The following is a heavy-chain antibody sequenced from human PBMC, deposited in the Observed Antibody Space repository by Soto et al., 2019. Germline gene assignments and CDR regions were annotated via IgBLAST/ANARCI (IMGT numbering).Heavy chain of an antibody. D-gene: IGHD6-19*01. CDR3: ARDPGISSGWYYFDY. J-gene: IGHJ4*02. V-gene: IGHV3-53*01. CDR1: GFAVRDNY. CDR2: MYSGGST. Sequence: PGGSLRLSCAVSGFAVRDNYMTWVRQAPGRGLEWVSLMYSGGSTYYADSVRGRFTISRDNAKNSLFLQLNSLRAEDTAMYYCARDPGISSGWYYFDYWGQGTLVTVSS.